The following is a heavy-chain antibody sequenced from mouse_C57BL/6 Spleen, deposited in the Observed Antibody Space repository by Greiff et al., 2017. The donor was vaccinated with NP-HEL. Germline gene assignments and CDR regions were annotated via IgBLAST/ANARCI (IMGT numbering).Heavy chain of an antibody. CDR3: ARGLITTVPWDY. CDR1: GYAFSSSW. J-gene: IGHJ2*01. Sequence: QVQLQQSGPELVKPGASVKISCKASGYAFSSSWMNWVKQRPGKGLEWIGRIYPGDGDTNYNGKFKGKATLTEDKSSSTAYMQLSSLTSEDSAVYFCARGLITTVPWDYWGQGTTLTVSS. CDR2: IYPGDGDT. V-gene: IGHV1-82*01. D-gene: IGHD1-1*01.